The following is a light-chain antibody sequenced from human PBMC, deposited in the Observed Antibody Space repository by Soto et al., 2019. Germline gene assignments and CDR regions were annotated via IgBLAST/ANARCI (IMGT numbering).Light chain of an antibody. Sequence: QSALTQPPSASGSPGQSVTISCTGTSSDVGGYNFVSWYQHHPGTAPKLMIYEVTNRPSGVPDRFSGSKSGNTASLTVSGLQAEDEADYYCSSYAGSNNYVFGTGTKLTVL. CDR3: SSYAGSNNYV. J-gene: IGLJ1*01. CDR2: EVT. V-gene: IGLV2-8*01. CDR1: SSDVGGYNF.